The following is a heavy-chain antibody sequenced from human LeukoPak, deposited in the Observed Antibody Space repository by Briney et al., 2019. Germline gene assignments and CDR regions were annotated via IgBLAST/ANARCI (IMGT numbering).Heavy chain of an antibody. D-gene: IGHD6-19*01. V-gene: IGHV3-15*01. J-gene: IGHJ4*02. CDR2: IKSKTDGGTT. CDR3: TTCGGWSLDY. CDR1: GGSISSYY. Sequence: ETLSLTCTVSGGSISSYYWSWIRQPPGKGLEWVGRIKSKTDGGTTDYAAPVKGRFTISRDDSKNTLYLQMNSLKTEDTAVYYCTTCGGWSLDYWGQGTLVTVSS.